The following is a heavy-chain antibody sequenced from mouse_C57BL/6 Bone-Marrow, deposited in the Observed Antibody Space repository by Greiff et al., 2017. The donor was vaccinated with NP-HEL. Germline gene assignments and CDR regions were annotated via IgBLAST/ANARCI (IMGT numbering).Heavy chain of an antibody. J-gene: IGHJ1*03. CDR1: GYTFTSYW. V-gene: IGHV1-52*01. D-gene: IGHD1-1*01. Sequence: VQLQQPGAELVRPGSSVKLSCKASGYTFTSYWMHWVKQRPIQGLEWIGNIDPSDSETHYNQKFKDKATLTVDKSSSTAYMQPSSLTSEDSAVYYCARSIYYYGGYFDVWGTGTTVTVSS. CDR3: ARSIYYYGGYFDV. CDR2: IDPSDSET.